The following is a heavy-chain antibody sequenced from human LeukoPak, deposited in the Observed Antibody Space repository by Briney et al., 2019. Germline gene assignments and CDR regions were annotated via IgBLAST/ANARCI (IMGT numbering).Heavy chain of an antibody. CDR2: IWYDGSNK. CDR3: ARDGDTAMVGAFDI. V-gene: IGHV3-33*08. Sequence: GGSLRLSCAASGFTFSSYSMNWVRQAPGKGLEWVAVIWYDGSNKYYADSVKGRFTISRDNSKNTLYLQMNSLRAEDTAVYYCARDGDTAMVGAFDIWGQRTMVTVSS. D-gene: IGHD5-18*01. J-gene: IGHJ3*02. CDR1: GFTFSSYS.